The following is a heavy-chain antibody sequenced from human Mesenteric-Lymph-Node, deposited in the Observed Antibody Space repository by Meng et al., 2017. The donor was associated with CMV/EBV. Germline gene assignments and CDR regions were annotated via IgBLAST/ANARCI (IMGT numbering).Heavy chain of an antibody. J-gene: IGHJ6*02. CDR1: GFIFSSYA. CDR2: IPYDGSNI. CDR3: AREYVGYYQFYGMDA. Sequence: GGSLRLSCAASGFIFSSYAMHWVRQAPGKGLEWVAVIPYDGSNIHYADPVKGRFTISRDNSKNTVYLQMNSLRVEDMAVYYCAREYVGYYQFYGMDAWGQGTTVTVSS. V-gene: IGHV3-30*04. D-gene: IGHD2-15*01.